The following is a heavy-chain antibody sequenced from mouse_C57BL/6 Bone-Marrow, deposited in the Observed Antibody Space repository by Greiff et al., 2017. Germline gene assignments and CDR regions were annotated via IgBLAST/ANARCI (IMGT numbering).Heavy chain of an antibody. D-gene: IGHD2-2*01. V-gene: IGHV5-4*01. CDR1: GFTFSSYA. Sequence: EVQVVESGGGLVKPGGSLKLSCAASGFTFSSYAMSWVRQTPEKRLEWVATISDGGSYTYYPDNVKGRFTISRDNAKNNLYLQMSHLKSEDTAMYYCARVRGYGFAYWGRGTLVTVSA. CDR3: ARVRGYGFAY. J-gene: IGHJ3*01. CDR2: ISDGGSYT.